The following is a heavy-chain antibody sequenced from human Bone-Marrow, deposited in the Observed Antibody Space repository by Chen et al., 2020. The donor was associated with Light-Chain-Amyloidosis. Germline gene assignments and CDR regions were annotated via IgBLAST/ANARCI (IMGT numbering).Heavy chain of an antibody. CDR1: GYTFPNYW. Sequence: EVQLEQSGPEVKKPGESLKISCKGSGYTFPNYWIGWVRQMPGKGLEWMGVIYTDDSDARYSPSFEGQVTIAADNSLTTAYLQWRSLKASDTAMYYCARQRDGYNFDYWGQGTLVTVSS. D-gene: IGHD5-12*01. J-gene: IGHJ4*02. CDR2: IYTDDSDA. V-gene: IGHV5-51*01. CDR3: ARQRDGYNFDY.